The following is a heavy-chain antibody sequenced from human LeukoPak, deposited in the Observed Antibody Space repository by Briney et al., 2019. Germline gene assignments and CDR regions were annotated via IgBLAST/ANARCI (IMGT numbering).Heavy chain of an antibody. CDR2: IIPILGIA. CDR3: ASLDNDFWSGYYDLYFDY. Sequence: SVKVSCKASGYTFTSYYMHWVRQAPGQGLEWMGRIIPILGIANYAQKFQGRVTITADKSTSTAYMELSSLRSEDTAVYYCASLDNDFWSGYYDLYFDYWGQGTLVTVSS. D-gene: IGHD3-3*01. J-gene: IGHJ4*02. V-gene: IGHV1-69*02. CDR1: GYTFTSYY.